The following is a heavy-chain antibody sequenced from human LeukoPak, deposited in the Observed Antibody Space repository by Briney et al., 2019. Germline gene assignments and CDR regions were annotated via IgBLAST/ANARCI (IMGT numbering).Heavy chain of an antibody. D-gene: IGHD1-1*01. J-gene: IGHJ4*02. V-gene: IGHV3-43*01. CDR2: IRWNGDST. CDR3: AKDIGKLDDYFDY. CDR1: GFIFDDYT. Sequence: QPGGSLRLSCAASGFIFDDYTMHWVRQAPGKGLEWVALIRWNGDSTHYADSVMGRLVISRDNSKNPLYLQMNSLRTEDTAFYYCAKDIGKLDDYFDYWGQGTLVTVSP.